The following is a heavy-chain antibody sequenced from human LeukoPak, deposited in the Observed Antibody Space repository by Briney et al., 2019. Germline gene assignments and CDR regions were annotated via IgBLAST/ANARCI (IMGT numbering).Heavy chain of an antibody. D-gene: IGHD6-13*01. CDR3: ARSTAIAAAGRGGTLRY. CDR2: INHSGST. V-gene: IGHV4-34*01. J-gene: IGHJ4*02. CDR1: GGSFSGYY. Sequence: SETLSLTCAVYGGSFSGYYWSWIRQPLGKGLEWIGEINHSGSTNYNPSLKSRVTISVDTSKNQFSLKLSSVTAADTAVYYCARSTAIAAAGRGGTLRYWGQGTLVTVSS.